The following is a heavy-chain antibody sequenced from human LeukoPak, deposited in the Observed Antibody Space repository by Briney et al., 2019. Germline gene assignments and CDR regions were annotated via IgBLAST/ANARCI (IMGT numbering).Heavy chain of an antibody. D-gene: IGHD3-10*01. V-gene: IGHV3-48*01. J-gene: IGHJ4*02. Sequence: PGGSLRLSCAASGFTFSSYSMNWVRQAPGKGLEWVSYISSSSSTIYYADSVKGRFTISRDNSKNALYLQMNSPRAEDTAVYYCAKDRRAGSYDYWGQGTLVTVSS. CDR2: ISSSSSTI. CDR3: AKDRRAGSYDY. CDR1: GFTFSSYS.